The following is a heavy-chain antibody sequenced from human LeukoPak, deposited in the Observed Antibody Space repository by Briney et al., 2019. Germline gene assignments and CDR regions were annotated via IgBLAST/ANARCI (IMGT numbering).Heavy chain of an antibody. V-gene: IGHV7-4-1*02. D-gene: IGHD2-2*01. J-gene: IGHJ5*02. CDR2: INPTTGNP. Sequence: ASVKVSCKTSGYTFSSYVINWVRQAPGQGLEWMGWINPTTGNPTYAQGFTGRFVFSLDSSVSTAYLQISSLKAEDTAVYYCARTNVYQQLLGAFHPWGQGTLVTVSS. CDR1: GYTFSSYV. CDR3: ARTNVYQQLLGAFHP.